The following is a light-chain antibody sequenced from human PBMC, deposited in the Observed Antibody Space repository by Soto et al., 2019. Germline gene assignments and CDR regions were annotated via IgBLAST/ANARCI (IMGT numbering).Light chain of an antibody. V-gene: IGKV1-12*01. CDR2: TGS. CDR1: QCISNW. CDR3: QQANSFPLT. J-gene: IGKJ4*01. Sequence: DIQMTQSPSSVSASVGDRVSITCRASQCISNWLAWYQQKPGRATKLLIYTGSSLQSGVPSRFSGTGSGTDFTLTISSLQPEDVATYYCQQANSFPLTFGGGTKVEIK.